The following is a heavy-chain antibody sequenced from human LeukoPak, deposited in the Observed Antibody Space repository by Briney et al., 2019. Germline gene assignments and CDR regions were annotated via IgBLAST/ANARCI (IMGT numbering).Heavy chain of an antibody. Sequence: GGSLRLSCAASGFTFSSYWMHWVRHTPGKGLVWVSRIKTDGSTTSYADSVKGRFTISRDNSKNTLYLQMNSLRAEDTAVYYCARGGEYFDWLYYFDYWGQGTLVTVSS. J-gene: IGHJ4*02. CDR1: GFTFSSYW. D-gene: IGHD3-9*01. CDR3: ARGGEYFDWLYYFDY. V-gene: IGHV3-74*01. CDR2: IKTDGSTT.